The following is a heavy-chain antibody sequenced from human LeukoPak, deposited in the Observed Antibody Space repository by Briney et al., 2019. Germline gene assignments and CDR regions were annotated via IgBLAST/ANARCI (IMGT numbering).Heavy chain of an antibody. V-gene: IGHV1-18*01. D-gene: IGHD3-3*01. CDR2: ISAYNGNT. Sequence: GASVKVPCKASRYTFTSYGISWVRQAPGQGLEWMGWISAYNGNTNYAQKLQGRVTMTTDTSTSTAYMELRSLRSEDTAVYYCTTEVGRFWSGAWSQGTLVTVSS. J-gene: IGHJ5*02. CDR3: TTEVGRFWSGA. CDR1: RYTFTSYG.